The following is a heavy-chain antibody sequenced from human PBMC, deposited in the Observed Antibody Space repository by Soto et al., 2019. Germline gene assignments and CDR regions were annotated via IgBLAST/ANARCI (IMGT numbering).Heavy chain of an antibody. Sequence: SENLSLTCTVSGGSISSYYWSWIRQPPGKGLEWIGYIYYSGSTYYNPSLKSRVTISVDTSKNQFSLKLSSVTAADTAVYYCARVIFRDGYSPYNWFDPRGQGTLVTVSS. D-gene: IGHD5-18*01. CDR2: IYYSGST. V-gene: IGHV4-59*08. J-gene: IGHJ5*02. CDR1: GGSISSYY. CDR3: ARVIFRDGYSPYNWFDP.